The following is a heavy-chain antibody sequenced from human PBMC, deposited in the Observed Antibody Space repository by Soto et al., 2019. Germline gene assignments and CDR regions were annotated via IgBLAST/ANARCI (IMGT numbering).Heavy chain of an antibody. D-gene: IGHD3-3*01. CDR1: GYTFTCYG. Sequence: AAVKVSCKASGYTFTCYGISWVRQAPGQGVEWMGWISAYNGNTKYAQKFHGRVTMTTDTSTSTAYMELRSLRSDATAVYYCARGITTFGVVIFYYYYGMDVWGHGTTVTVS. V-gene: IGHV1-18*01. CDR2: ISAYNGNT. J-gene: IGHJ6*02. CDR3: ARGITTFGVVIFYYYYGMDV.